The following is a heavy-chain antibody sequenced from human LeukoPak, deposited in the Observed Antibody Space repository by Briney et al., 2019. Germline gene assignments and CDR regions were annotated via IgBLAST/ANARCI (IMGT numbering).Heavy chain of an antibody. CDR3: ARDHRYAFDN. CDR2: IGISSDNT. D-gene: IGHD5-12*01. Sequence: GGSLRLSCAASGFNFIDYSMNWVRQAPGKGLEWISYIGISSDNTKYADSVKGRFTISRDKARNSLYLQMNSLRVEDTAVYYCARDHRYAFDNWGHGTLVAVSS. V-gene: IGHV3-48*01. J-gene: IGHJ4*01. CDR1: GFNFIDYS.